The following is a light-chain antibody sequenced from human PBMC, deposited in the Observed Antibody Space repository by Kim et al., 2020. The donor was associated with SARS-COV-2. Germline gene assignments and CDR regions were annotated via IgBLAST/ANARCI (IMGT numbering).Light chain of an antibody. J-gene: IGKJ2*01. CDR3: QQYKSVPYT. CDR1: QGISNY. CDR2: AAS. V-gene: IGKV1-16*02. Sequence: SASVGDRVTITWRASQGISNYLAWFQQKPGKAPKSLIYAASSLHSGVPSKFSGSGSGTDFTLTINNLQTEDFGTYYCQQYKSVPYTFGQRTKLEI.